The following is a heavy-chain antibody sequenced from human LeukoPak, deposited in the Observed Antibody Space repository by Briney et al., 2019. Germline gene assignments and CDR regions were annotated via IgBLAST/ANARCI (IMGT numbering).Heavy chain of an antibody. CDR3: ARDYYDSSGYNWFDP. J-gene: IGHJ5*02. CDR2: ISAYNGNT. V-gene: IGHV1-18*01. CDR1: GYTFHSYG. D-gene: IGHD3-22*01. Sequence: ASEKVSCKASGYTFHSYGISWVRQAPGQGLEWMGWISAYNGNTNYAQKLQGRVTMTTDTSTSTAYMELRNLRSDDTAVYYCARDYYDSSGYNWFDPWGQGTLVTVSS.